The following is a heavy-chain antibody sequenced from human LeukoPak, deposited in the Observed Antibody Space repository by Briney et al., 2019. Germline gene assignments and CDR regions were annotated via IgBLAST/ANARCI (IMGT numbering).Heavy chain of an antibody. CDR2: IYYSGST. Sequence: PSETLSLTCTVSGGSISSYYWSWIRQPLGKGLEWIGYIYYSGSTNYNPSLKSRVTISVDTSKNQFSLKLSSVTAADTAVYYCARLYYDSSGYYFGYWGQGTLVTVSS. CDR3: ARLYYDSSGYYFGY. D-gene: IGHD3-22*01. CDR1: GGSISSYY. J-gene: IGHJ4*02. V-gene: IGHV4-59*08.